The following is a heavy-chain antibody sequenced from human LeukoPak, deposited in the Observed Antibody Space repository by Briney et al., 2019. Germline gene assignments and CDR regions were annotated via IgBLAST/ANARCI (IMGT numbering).Heavy chain of an antibody. D-gene: IGHD3-22*01. CDR1: GFTFSSYG. CDR2: IWYDGSNK. J-gene: IGHJ3*02. V-gene: IGHV3-33*01. CDR3: ARDTILPYYDSSGSDAFDI. Sequence: GGSLRLSCAASGFTFSSYGMHWVRQAPGKGLEWVAVIWYDGSNKYYADSVKGRFTISRDNSKNTLYLQMNSLRAEDTAVYYCARDTILPYYDSSGSDAFDIWGQGTMVTVSS.